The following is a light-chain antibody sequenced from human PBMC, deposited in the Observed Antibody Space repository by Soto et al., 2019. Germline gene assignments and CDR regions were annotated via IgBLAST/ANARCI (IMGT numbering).Light chain of an antibody. V-gene: IGLV1-40*01. Sequence: QSVLTQPPSGSGAPGQRVTISGTGSNSNIGAGYDVHWYQQLLGTVPKLRIYANTNRPSGVPDRFSGSKSGTSASLAITGLQADDEADYYCQSYDNSLGGWIFGEGTKLTVL. J-gene: IGLJ2*01. CDR2: ANT. CDR3: QSYDNSLGGWI. CDR1: NSNIGAGYD.